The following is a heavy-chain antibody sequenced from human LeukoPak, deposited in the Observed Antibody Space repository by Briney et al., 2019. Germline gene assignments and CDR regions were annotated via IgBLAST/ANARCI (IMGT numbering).Heavy chain of an antibody. J-gene: IGHJ5*02. Sequence: GGSLRLSCAASGFTVSSNFMSWVRQAPGKGLEWVAVISYDGSNKYYADSVKGRFTISRDNSKNTLYLQMNSLRAEDTAVYYCARDMGQYYYDSSGYYNWFDPWGQGTLVTVSS. CDR2: ISYDGSNK. V-gene: IGHV3-30-3*01. CDR1: GFTVSSNF. CDR3: ARDMGQYYYDSSGYYNWFDP. D-gene: IGHD3-22*01.